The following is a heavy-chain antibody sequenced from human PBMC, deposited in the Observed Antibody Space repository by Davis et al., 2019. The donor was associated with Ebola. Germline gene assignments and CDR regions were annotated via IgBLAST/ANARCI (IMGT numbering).Heavy chain of an antibody. CDR2: ISSSSTI. J-gene: IGHJ4*02. CDR3: AREGYYYDSSGYSYYFDY. D-gene: IGHD3-22*01. V-gene: IGHV3-48*02. CDR1: GFTFSSYS. Sequence: GGSLRLSCAASGFTFSSYSMNWVRQAPGKGLEWVSYISSSSTIYYADSVKGRFTISRDNAKNSLYLQMNSLRDEDTAVYYCAREGYYYDSSGYSYYFDYWGQGTLVTVSA.